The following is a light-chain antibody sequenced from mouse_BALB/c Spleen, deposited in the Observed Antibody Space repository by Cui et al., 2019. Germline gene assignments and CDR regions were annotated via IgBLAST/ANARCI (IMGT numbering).Light chain of an antibody. V-gene: IGKV3-5*01. J-gene: IGKJ4*01. CDR2: RAS. CDR3: QQSNEDPFT. CDR1: ESVDNYGNSF. Sequence: DIVLTQSPASLAVSLGQRATISCRASESVDNYGNSFMHWDQQKPGQPHKLLIYRASNLESGIPARFSGSGSRTDFTLTINPVEADDVATYYCQQSNEDPFTFGSGTKLEIK.